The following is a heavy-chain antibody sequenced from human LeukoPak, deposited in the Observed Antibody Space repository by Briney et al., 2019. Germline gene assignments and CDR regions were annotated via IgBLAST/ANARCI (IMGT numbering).Heavy chain of an antibody. J-gene: IGHJ4*02. CDR3: AKDRGYASSSFDY. V-gene: IGHV3-43*02. Sequence: GGSLRLSCAASGFTFDDYAMHWVRQAPGKGLEWVSTISGDGDSTYYVDSVEGRFTISRDNSKNSLYLQMSSLRNEDTALYYCAKDRGYASSSFDYWGQGTLVTVSS. D-gene: IGHD2-2*01. CDR2: ISGDGDST. CDR1: GFTFDDYA.